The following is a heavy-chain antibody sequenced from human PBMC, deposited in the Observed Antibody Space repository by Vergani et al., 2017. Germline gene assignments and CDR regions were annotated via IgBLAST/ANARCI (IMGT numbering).Heavy chain of an antibody. CDR2: FHYSENT. CDR3: ASDTHSGQRADR. CDR1: FDSIRNFY. Sequence: QVQLQESGPGLVKSSETLSLTCSVSFDSIRNFYCNWIRQPPGKGLEWIGSFHYSENTNYNPSLKTRVTISVDTSKNQFSLTLTSVTAADTAVYYCASDTHSGQRADRRGQGILVTVTS. J-gene: IGHJ5*02. D-gene: IGHD6-19*01. V-gene: IGHV4-59*01.